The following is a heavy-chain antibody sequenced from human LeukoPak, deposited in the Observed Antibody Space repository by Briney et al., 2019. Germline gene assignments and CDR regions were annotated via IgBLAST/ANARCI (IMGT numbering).Heavy chain of an antibody. CDR3: AHVYESGANYFDF. D-gene: IGHD4/OR15-4a*01. V-gene: IGHV2-5*01. CDR2: IYWNDDK. J-gene: IGHJ4*02. CDR1: AFSLSTSRVG. Sequence: KESGPTLVKPTQTITLTCTFSAFSLSTSRVGVGWIRQPPGKALEWLALIYWNDDKGYSPSLKSRLTITKDTSKNLVVLTMTNMAAVDTATYYCAHVYESGANYFDFWGWGTVVTVSS.